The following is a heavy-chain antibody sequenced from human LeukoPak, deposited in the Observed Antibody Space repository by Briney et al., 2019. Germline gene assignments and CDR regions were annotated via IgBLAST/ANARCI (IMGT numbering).Heavy chain of an antibody. J-gene: IGHJ5*02. D-gene: IGHD2-15*01. CDR1: GGTFSSYA. CDR3: AREVVVAATYNWFDP. V-gene: IGHV1-69*13. Sequence: GASVKVSCKASGGTFSSYAISWVRQAPGQGLEWMGGIIPIFGTANYAQKFQGRVTITADESTSTPYMELSSLRSEDTAVYYCAREVVVAATYNWFDPWGQGTLVTVFS. CDR2: IIPIFGTA.